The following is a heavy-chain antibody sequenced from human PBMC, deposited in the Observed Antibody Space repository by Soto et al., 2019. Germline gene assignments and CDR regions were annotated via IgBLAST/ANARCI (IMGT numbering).Heavy chain of an antibody. CDR1: GYTFTSYA. CDR3: ARSMVVVTALDY. Sequence: QGQLVQSGAEAKKPGASVKGSCKASGYTFTSYAMHWVRQAPGQRLEWMGWINAGNGNTKYSQKFQGRVNVNRDTGASTAYMELSSLRSEDTAVYYCARSMVVVTALDYWGQGTLVTVSS. CDR2: INAGNGNT. V-gene: IGHV1-3*01. D-gene: IGHD2-21*02. J-gene: IGHJ4*02.